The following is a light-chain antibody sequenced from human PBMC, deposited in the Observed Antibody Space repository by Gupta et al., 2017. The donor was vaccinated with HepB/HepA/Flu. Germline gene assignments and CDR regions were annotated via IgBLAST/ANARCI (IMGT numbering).Light chain of an antibody. Sequence: QSVLTQPPSASGTPGQRVTLSCSGSSSHIGSKTVSWYQQLPGTAPKLLIYRINQRPSGVPDRLSGSKSGTSASLNISGLQSEDEAYYYCAEWYDSRKGVVFGGGTKLNVL. J-gene: IGLJ3*02. V-gene: IGLV1-44*01. CDR1: SSHIGSKT. CDR2: RIN. CDR3: AEWYDSRKGVV.